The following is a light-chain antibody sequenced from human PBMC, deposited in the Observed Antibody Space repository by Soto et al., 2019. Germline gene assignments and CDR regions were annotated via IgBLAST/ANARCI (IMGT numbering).Light chain of an antibody. CDR2: GAY. CDR3: QQYDDWPS. V-gene: IGKV3-15*01. J-gene: IGKJ1*01. Sequence: PGERVTLSCRASQSVGGDVAWYQQKPGQTPRLLIFGAYTRASGIPGRFSGSGSGTEFTLTISSLQSEDFAVYYCQQYDDWPSFGQGTKVDIK. CDR1: QSVGGD.